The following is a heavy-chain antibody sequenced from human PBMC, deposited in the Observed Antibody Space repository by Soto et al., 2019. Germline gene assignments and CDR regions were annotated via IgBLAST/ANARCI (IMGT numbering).Heavy chain of an antibody. CDR2: IYYSGST. Sequence: TLSLTCTVSGGSISSGDYYWSWIRQPPGKGLEWIGYIYYSGSTYYNPSLKSRVTISVDTSKNQFSLKLSSVTAADTAVYYCARSPTMIGLSKALAYWGQGTLVTVSS. D-gene: IGHD3-22*01. V-gene: IGHV4-30-4*01. CDR3: ARSPTMIGLSKALAY. J-gene: IGHJ4*02. CDR1: GGSISSGDYY.